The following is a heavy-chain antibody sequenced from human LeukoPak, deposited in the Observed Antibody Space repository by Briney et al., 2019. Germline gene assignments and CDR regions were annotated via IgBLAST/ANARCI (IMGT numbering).Heavy chain of an antibody. Sequence: GGSLRLSCAASGFTFSSYAMSWVRQAPGKGLEWVAATSSSDAGTYHADSVRGRFTISRDNSKNTLYLQMNSLRAEDAAVYFCAKTPVTSCRGAYCYPFDSWGQGTLVTVSS. D-gene: IGHD2-21*01. CDR3: AKTPVTSCRGAYCYPFDS. V-gene: IGHV3-23*01. CDR1: GFTFSSYA. CDR2: TSSSDAGT. J-gene: IGHJ4*02.